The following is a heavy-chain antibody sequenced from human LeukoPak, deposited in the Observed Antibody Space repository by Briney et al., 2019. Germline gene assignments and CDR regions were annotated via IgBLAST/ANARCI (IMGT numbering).Heavy chain of an antibody. CDR3: ATLTGGDDAFDI. CDR1: GGSISSISYY. D-gene: IGHD4-23*01. J-gene: IGHJ3*02. V-gene: IGHV4-39*07. CDR2: VYYSET. Sequence: SETLSLTCTVSGGSISSISYYWGWIRQPPGKGLEWIGTVYYSETYYNPSLKSRVTISADTSKNQFSLKLNSVTPADTAVYYCATLTGGDDAFDIWGQGTMVTVSS.